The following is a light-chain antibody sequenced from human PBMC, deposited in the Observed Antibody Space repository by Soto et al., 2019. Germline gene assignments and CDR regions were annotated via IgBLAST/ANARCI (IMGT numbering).Light chain of an antibody. Sequence: LSSPPGEKAPLYTRVVQSVTSYLAWYQRNPGQAPRLLIYDASNRATGIPARFSGCGSGTDFTHTISSLEPEDFAVYYWQQRSNWPPPITGGHGTRLEI. CDR2: DAS. CDR1: QSVTSY. CDR3: QQRSNWPPPIT. J-gene: IGKJ5*01. V-gene: IGKV3-11*01.